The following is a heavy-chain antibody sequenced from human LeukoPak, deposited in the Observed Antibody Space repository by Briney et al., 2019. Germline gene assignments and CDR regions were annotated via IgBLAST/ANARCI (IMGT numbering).Heavy chain of an antibody. D-gene: IGHD6-13*01. CDR2: IYTSGST. J-gene: IGHJ4*02. Sequence: SETLSLTCTVSGGSISSYYWSWIRQPAGKGLEWIGRIYTSGSTNYNPSLKSRVTMSVDTSKNQFSLKLSSVTAADTAVYYRARERHSSSWDSFDYWGQGTLVTVSS. V-gene: IGHV4-4*07. CDR3: ARERHSSSWDSFDY. CDR1: GGSISSYY.